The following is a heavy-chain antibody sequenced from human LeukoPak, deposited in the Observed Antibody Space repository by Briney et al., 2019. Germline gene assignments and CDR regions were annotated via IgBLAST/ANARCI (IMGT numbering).Heavy chain of an antibody. D-gene: IGHD3-10*01. CDR1: GFTFSSYG. V-gene: IGHV3-74*01. CDR2: INSDGSST. Sequence: GGSLRLSCAASGFTFSSYGMHWVRQVPGKGLVWVSRINSDGSSTTYADSVKGRFTISRDNAKNTLYLQMNSLRVEDTAVYYCVRSIYYFDFWGQGTLVTVSS. CDR3: VRSIYYFDF. J-gene: IGHJ4*02.